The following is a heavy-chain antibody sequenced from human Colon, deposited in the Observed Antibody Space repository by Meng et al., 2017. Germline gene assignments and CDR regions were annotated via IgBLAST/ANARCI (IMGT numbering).Heavy chain of an antibody. D-gene: IGHD6-19*01. CDR2: MFHSGTT. CDR1: GGSVSSGSHY. J-gene: IGHJ4*02. CDR3: ARLIAGWPFYFDY. V-gene: IGHV4-61*01. Sequence: VQLQESGPGLLRPSETLSLTCNVSGGSVSSGSHYWSWIRQPPGKGLEWIGYMFHSGTTKYNPSLKSRVSMSVDTTKNQFYLKLTSVTVADTAVFYCARLIAGWPFYFDYWGQGILVTVSS.